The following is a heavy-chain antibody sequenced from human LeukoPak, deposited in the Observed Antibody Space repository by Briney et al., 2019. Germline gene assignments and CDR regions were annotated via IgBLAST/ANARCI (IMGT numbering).Heavy chain of an antibody. CDR3: SRDPHHTGYGYFDY. Sequence: GGSLRLSWAASGFNFSSHGIHLWYDGSKKYADYVKGRFTISRDNSKNTLYLQMNSLRVDDTAVYYFSRDPHHTGYGYFDYWGQGTLVTVSS. J-gene: IGHJ4*02. CDR2: WYDGSKK. D-gene: IGHD5-18*01. V-gene: IGHV3-33*01. CDR1: GFNFSSHG.